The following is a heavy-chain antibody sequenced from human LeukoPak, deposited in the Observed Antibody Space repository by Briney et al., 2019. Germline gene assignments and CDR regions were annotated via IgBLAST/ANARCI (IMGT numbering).Heavy chain of an antibody. CDR2: IIPILGIA. Sequence: SVKVSCKASGGTFSSYTISWVRQAPGQGLEWMGRIIPILGIANYAQKFQGRVTITADKSTSTAYMELSSLRSEDTAVYYCARAQFSLTGTSRAPYNWFDPWGQGTLVTVSS. J-gene: IGHJ5*02. D-gene: IGHD3-9*01. CDR3: ARAQFSLTGTSRAPYNWFDP. CDR1: GGTFSSYT. V-gene: IGHV1-69*02.